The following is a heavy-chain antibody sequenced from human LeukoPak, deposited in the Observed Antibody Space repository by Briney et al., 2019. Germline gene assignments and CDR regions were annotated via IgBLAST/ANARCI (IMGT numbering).Heavy chain of an antibody. CDR2: IYYSGST. CDR1: GGSISSYY. D-gene: IGHD3-22*01. V-gene: IGHV4-59*07. CDR3: AVSGYPSDY. Sequence: PSDTLSLTCTVSGGSISSYYWSWIRDPPGKGLELIGYIYYSGSTNYNPSLKSRVTISVDTSKNQFSLKLSSVTAADTAVYYCAVSGYPSDYWGQGTLVTVSS. J-gene: IGHJ4*02.